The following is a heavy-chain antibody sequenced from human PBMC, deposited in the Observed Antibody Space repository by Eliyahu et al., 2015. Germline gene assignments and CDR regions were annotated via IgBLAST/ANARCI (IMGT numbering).Heavy chain of an antibody. Sequence: QVQLQQWGAGLLKPSETLSLTCAVYGGSFSGYYWSWIRQPPGKGLEWIGEINHSGSTNYNPSLKSRVTISVDTSKNQFSLKLSSVTAADTAVYYCARNTGGYFDYWGQGTLVTVSS. CDR1: GGSFSGYY. CDR3: ARNTGGYFDY. D-gene: IGHD1-14*01. CDR2: INHSGST. J-gene: IGHJ4*02. V-gene: IGHV4-34*01.